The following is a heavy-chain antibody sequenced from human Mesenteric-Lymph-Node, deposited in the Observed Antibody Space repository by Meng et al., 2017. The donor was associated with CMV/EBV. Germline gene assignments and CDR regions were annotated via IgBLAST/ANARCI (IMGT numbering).Heavy chain of an antibody. J-gene: IGHJ6*02. Sequence: GESLKISCVGSGFIISTYAVSWVRQAPGKGLEWVSIIDGGDTTTYYADSVKGRFTISRDNSRTTLYLQMNNLRAEDTAIYYCAKIIQSTEGFYCFGMDVWGQGTTVTVSS. D-gene: IGHD2-21*01. CDR2: IDGGDTTT. CDR3: AKIIQSTEGFYCFGMDV. V-gene: IGHV3-23*03. CDR1: GFIISTYA.